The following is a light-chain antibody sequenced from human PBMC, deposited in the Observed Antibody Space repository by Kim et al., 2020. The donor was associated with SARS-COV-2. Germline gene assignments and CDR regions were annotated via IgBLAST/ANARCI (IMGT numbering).Light chain of an antibody. CDR2: AAS. J-gene: IGKJ2*01. CDR3: QQTYRLSS. V-gene: IGKV1-39*01. Sequence: SGAVGDTVIITCRASDSVVTYLNWYQQKPGKAPNLLIYAASKLQTGVPSRFSGSGYGTHFTLTITSLQPDDFATYYCQQTYRLSSFGSGTKLEI. CDR1: DSVVTY.